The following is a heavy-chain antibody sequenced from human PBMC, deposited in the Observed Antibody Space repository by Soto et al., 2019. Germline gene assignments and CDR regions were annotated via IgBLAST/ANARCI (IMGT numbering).Heavy chain of an antibody. V-gene: IGHV3-74*01. CDR3: ARDRAGSWSSGYLFLFYY. CDR1: GFTFSSYW. J-gene: IGHJ4*02. D-gene: IGHD6-13*01. Sequence: GGSLRLSCAASGFTFSSYWMHWVRQAPGKGLVWVSRINSDGSSTSYADSVKGRFTISRDNAKNTLYLQMNSLRAEDTAVYYCARDRAGSWSSGYLFLFYYWGQGTLVTVSS. CDR2: INSDGSST.